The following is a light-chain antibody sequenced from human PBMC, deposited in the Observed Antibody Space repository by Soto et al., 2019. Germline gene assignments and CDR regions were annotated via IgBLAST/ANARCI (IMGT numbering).Light chain of an antibody. CDR3: QQDIEWPT. CDR2: DAS. J-gene: IGKJ1*01. V-gene: IGKV3-15*01. CDR1: QSVSSN. Sequence: EMVVTQSQTTQPVSPGESATHSCRASQSVSSNYFAWYQKKRGQAPRLLLHDASTGATGIPARFSGSGSGTVFILTISGVEFGVFAIYYCQQDIEWPTFGQGT.